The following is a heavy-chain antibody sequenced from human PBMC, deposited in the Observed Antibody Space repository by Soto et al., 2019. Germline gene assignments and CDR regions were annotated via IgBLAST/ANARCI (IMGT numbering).Heavy chain of an antibody. J-gene: IGHJ3*02. V-gene: IGHV1-69*05. D-gene: IGHD6-19*01. CDR2: IIPIFGTA. CDR3: ARDPRHFPGIAVAGAAFDI. Sequence: SVKVSCKASGGTFSSYAISWVRQAPGQGLEWMGGIIPIFGTANYAQKFQGRVTMTTDTSTSTAYMELRSLRSDDTAVYYCARDPRHFPGIAVAGAAFDIWGQGTMVTVSS. CDR1: GGTFSSYA.